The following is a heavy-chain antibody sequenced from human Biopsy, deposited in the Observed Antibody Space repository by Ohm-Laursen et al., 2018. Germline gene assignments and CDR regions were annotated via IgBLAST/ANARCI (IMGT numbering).Heavy chain of an antibody. CDR3: ARGYYDIGTGYHYDVFDF. D-gene: IGHD3-9*01. J-gene: IGHJ3*01. CDR2: ISWNSGSI. V-gene: IGHV3-9*01. Sequence: RSLRLSCSASGFKFDDYGMNWVRQVPGKGLEWVPRISWNSGSIGYVDSVKGRFTISRDNAKNSLYLQMNSLKAEDTALYYCARGYYDIGTGYHYDVFDFWGRGTLVTVSS. CDR1: GFKFDDYG.